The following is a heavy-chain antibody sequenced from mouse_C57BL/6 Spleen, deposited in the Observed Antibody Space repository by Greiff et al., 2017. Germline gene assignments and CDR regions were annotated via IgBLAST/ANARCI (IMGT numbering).Heavy chain of an antibody. CDR2: IFPGSGST. J-gene: IGHJ3*01. D-gene: IGHD2-4*01. CDR3: ARWDYDVGFAY. CDR1: GYTFTGYW. Sequence: VQLQESGAELMKPGASVKISCKATGYTFTGYWIEWVKQRPGHGLEWIGEIFPGSGSTNYNEKFKGKATLTVDKSSSTAYMQLISLTSEDSAVYYCARWDYDVGFAYWGQGTLVTVSA. V-gene: IGHV1-9*01.